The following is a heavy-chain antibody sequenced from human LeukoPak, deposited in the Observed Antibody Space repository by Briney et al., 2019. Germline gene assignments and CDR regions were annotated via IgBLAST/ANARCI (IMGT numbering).Heavy chain of an antibody. CDR1: GFTFSSYS. Sequence: PGGSLRHSCAASGFTFSSYSMNWVRQAPGKGLEWVSYISSSSTTIYYADSVKGRFTISRDNAKNSLYLQMNSLRAEDTAVYYCAELGITMIGGVWGKGTTVTISS. V-gene: IGHV3-48*04. CDR2: ISSSSTTI. J-gene: IGHJ6*04. CDR3: AELGITMIGGV. D-gene: IGHD3-10*02.